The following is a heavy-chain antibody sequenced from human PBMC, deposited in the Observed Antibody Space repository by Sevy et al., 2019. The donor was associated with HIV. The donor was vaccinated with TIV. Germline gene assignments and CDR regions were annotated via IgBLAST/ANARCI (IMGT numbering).Heavy chain of an antibody. D-gene: IGHD6-19*01. J-gene: IGHJ4*02. V-gene: IGHV1-18*04. CDR2: ISAYNGNT. CDR3: ARAHRSIAGAGKDKDY. Sequence: ASVKVSCKASGYTFTSYGISWVRQAPGQGLEWMGWISAYNGNTNYAQKLHGRVTMTTETSTSTAYMERRSLRTNDTAVYYCARAHRSIAGAGKDKDYWGQGTLVTVSS. CDR1: GYTFTSYG.